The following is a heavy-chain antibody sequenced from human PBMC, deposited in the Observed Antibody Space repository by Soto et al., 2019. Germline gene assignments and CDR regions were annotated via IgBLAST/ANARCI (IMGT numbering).Heavy chain of an antibody. CDR2: IQSDGSKK. J-gene: IGHJ4*02. CDR3: SRDFCRSPTCLDY. Sequence: QVQLVESGGGVVQPGKSLRLSCAASGFTFRNYGMHWVRQAPGKGLEWVTAIQSDGSKKYYADSVKGRFTISRDDSKNALYMQMASLRVEDTAVYYCSRDFCRSPTCLDYWGQGTLVIVSS. V-gene: IGHV3-33*01. D-gene: IGHD2-2*01. CDR1: GFTFRNYG.